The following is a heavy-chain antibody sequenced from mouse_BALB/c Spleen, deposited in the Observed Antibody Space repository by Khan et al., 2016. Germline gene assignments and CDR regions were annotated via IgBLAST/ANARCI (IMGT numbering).Heavy chain of an antibody. CDR3: ATYDNHRYWYFDV. CDR1: GYSITSDYA. CDR2: ISYSGST. J-gene: IGHJ1*01. V-gene: IGHV3-2*02. Sequence: EVQLVESGPGLVKPSQSLPLTCTVTGYSITSDYAWNWIRQFPGNKLEWMGYISYSGSTSYNPSLKSRISITRDTSKNQSFLQLNSVTTEDTATYYCATYDNHRYWYFDVCGAGTTITVSS. D-gene: IGHD2-3*01.